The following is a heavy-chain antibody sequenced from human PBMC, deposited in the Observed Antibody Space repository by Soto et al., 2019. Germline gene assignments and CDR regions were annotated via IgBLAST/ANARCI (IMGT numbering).Heavy chain of an antibody. Sequence: QVQLVQSGAEVKKPGSSVKVSCKASGGTFSSYAISWVRQAPGQGLEWMGIINPSGGSTSYAQKFQGRVTMTRDTSTSTVYMELSSLRSEDTAVYYCARGDPIAAAGTPKQQRYYYYGMDVWGQGTTVTVSS. CDR2: INPSGGST. V-gene: IGHV1-46*01. CDR1: GGTFSSYA. D-gene: IGHD6-13*01. CDR3: ARGDPIAAAGTPKQQRYYYYGMDV. J-gene: IGHJ6*02.